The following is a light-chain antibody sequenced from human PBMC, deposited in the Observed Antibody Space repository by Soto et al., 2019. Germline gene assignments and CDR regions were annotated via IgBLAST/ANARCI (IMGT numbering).Light chain of an antibody. CDR1: QSLSNVF. J-gene: IGKJ5*01. Sequence: VLTQSPGTLSLSPGEGATLSCRASQSLSNVFLAWYQQKPGQAPRLLIYGASRRATGIPDRFSGSGSGTEFTLTISGLLPEDFAAYHCQQLYTLPFTFCQGTRLEIK. CDR2: GAS. CDR3: QQLYTLPFT. V-gene: IGKV3-20*01.